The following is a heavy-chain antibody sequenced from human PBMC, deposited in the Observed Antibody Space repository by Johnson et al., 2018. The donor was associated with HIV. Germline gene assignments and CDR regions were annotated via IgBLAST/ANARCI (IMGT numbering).Heavy chain of an antibody. J-gene: IGHJ3*02. Sequence: QVQVVESGGGVVQPGGSLRLSCAASGFTFSSYGMHWVRQAPGKGLEWVAFIRYDGSNKYYADSVKGRFTISRDNSKNTLYLQMNSLKAEDTAVYYWARESRGSGWGIDAFDIWGQGTMVTVSS. CDR1: GFTFSSYG. D-gene: IGHD6-19*01. CDR2: IRYDGSNK. CDR3: ARESRGSGWGIDAFDI. V-gene: IGHV3-30*02.